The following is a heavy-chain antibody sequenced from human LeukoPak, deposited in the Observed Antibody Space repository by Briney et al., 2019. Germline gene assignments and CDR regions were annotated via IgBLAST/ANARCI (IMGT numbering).Heavy chain of an antibody. J-gene: IGHJ6*03. V-gene: IGHV4-31*03. CDR1: GGSVSSGGYY. CDR2: IYYSGST. CDR3: ARDRYFDPYYYYMDV. D-gene: IGHD3-9*01. Sequence: SQTLSFTCTVSGGSVSSGGYYWSWIRQHPGKGLEWIGYIYYSGSTYYNPSLKSRVTISVDTSKNQFSLKLSSVTAADTAVYYCARDRYFDPYYYYMDVWGKGTTVTVSS.